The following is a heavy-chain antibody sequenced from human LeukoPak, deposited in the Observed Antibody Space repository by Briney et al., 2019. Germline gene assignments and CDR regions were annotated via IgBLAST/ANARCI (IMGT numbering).Heavy chain of an antibody. J-gene: IGHJ5*02. CDR3: ARGAMITFGGVIVTNWFDP. Sequence: SETLSLTCAVYGGSFSGCYWSWIRQPPGKGLEWIGEINHSGSTNYNPSLKSRVTISVDTSKNQFSLKLSSVTAADTAVYYCARGAMITFGGVIVTNWFDPWGQGTLVTVSS. CDR1: GGSFSGCY. D-gene: IGHD3-16*02. V-gene: IGHV4-34*01. CDR2: INHSGST.